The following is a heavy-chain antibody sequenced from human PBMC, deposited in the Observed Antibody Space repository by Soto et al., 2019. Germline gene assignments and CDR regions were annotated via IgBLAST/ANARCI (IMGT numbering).Heavy chain of an antibody. CDR1: GYRFSSYW. CDR3: ARTTDIAARSYGMDV. CDR2: IYPGDSDT. Sequence: PGESLTISCKGSGYRFSSYWIAWVRQMPGKGLEWMGIIYPGDSDTIYSPSFQGHVTISADKSISTAYLQWSSLKASDTAMYYCARTTDIAARSYGMDVWGQGTTVPVSS. D-gene: IGHD6-6*01. J-gene: IGHJ6*02. V-gene: IGHV5-51*01.